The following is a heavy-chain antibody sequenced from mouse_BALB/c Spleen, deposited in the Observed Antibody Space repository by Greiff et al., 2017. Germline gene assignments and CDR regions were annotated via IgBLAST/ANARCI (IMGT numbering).Heavy chain of an antibody. V-gene: IGHV5-6-3*01. CDR2: INSNGGST. CDR3: ARERDYGNSVPYYYFDY. Sequence: EVKLMESGGGLVQPGGSLKLSCAASGFTFSSYGMSWVRQTPDKRLELVATINSNGGSTYYPDSVKGRFTISRDNAKNTLYLQMSSLKSEDTAMYYCARERDYGNSVPYYYFDYWGQGTTLTVSS. CDR1: GFTFSSYG. J-gene: IGHJ2*01. D-gene: IGHD2-1*01.